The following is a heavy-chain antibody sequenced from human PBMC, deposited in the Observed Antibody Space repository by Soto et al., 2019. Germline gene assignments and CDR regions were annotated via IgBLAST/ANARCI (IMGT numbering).Heavy chain of an antibody. V-gene: IGHV3-33*01. CDR2: IWFDGSNK. D-gene: IGHD5-18*01. CDR1: GFTFSSYG. Sequence: PVGSLRLSCAASGFTFSSYGMHWVRQAPGKGLEWVAVIWFDGSNKYYADSVKGRFTISRDNSKNTLYLQMNSLRAEDTAVYYRATGDTAMDVYYYYGMDVWGQGTTVTVSS. CDR3: ATGDTAMDVYYYYGMDV. J-gene: IGHJ6*02.